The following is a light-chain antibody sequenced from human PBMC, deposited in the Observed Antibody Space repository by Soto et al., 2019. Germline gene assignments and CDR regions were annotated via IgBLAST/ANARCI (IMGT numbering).Light chain of an antibody. J-gene: IGLJ1*01. Sequence: QSAQTQPASVSLSLGQSITISGTGTSSDVGGYNYVSWYQQYPGKAPKVIIYEVSNRPSGVSNRFFGSKSGNTASLTISGLQPEDEADYYCSSYTSISTYVFGTGTKVTVL. CDR1: SSDVGGYNY. V-gene: IGLV2-14*01. CDR3: SSYTSISTYV. CDR2: EVS.